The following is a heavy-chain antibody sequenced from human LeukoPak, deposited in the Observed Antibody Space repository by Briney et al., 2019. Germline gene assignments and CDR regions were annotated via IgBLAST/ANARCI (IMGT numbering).Heavy chain of an antibody. D-gene: IGHD1-26*01. J-gene: IGHJ6*02. Sequence: PSETLSLTCAVYGGSFSGYYWSWIRQPPGKGLEWVGEISHSGSTNYNPSLKSRVTISVDTSKNQFSLKLSSVTAADTAVYYCARGSSGSYYQTSNYYYYGMDVWGQGTTVTVSS. CDR2: ISHSGST. CDR1: GGSFSGYY. CDR3: ARGSSGSYYQTSNYYYYGMDV. V-gene: IGHV4-34*01.